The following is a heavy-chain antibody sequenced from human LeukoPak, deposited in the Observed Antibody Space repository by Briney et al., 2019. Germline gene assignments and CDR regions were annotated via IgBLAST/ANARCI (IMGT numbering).Heavy chain of an antibody. CDR1: GFTFSSYA. CDR2: ISYDGSNK. V-gene: IGHV3-30*03. CDR3: AREEGGKLGIDYYFDY. Sequence: PGGSLRLSCAASGFTFSSYAMHWVRQAPGKGLEWVALISYDGSNKYYADSVKGRFTISRDNAKNSLYLQVNSLRAEDTAVYYCAREEGGKLGIDYYFDYWGQGTLVTVSS. J-gene: IGHJ4*02. D-gene: IGHD7-27*01.